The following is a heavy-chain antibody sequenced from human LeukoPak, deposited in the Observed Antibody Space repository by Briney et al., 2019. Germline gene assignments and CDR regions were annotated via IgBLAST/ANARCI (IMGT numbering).Heavy chain of an antibody. Sequence: TGGSLRLSCAASGFTFSNYGMHWVRQAPGKGLEWVAFIRYDGSNKYYADSVKGRFTISRDNSKNTLYLQMNSLRAEDTAVYYCAKDRSGSYSQGLDYWGQGTLVTVSS. CDR2: IRYDGSNK. J-gene: IGHJ4*02. V-gene: IGHV3-30*02. CDR1: GFTFSNYG. D-gene: IGHD1-26*01. CDR3: AKDRSGSYSQGLDY.